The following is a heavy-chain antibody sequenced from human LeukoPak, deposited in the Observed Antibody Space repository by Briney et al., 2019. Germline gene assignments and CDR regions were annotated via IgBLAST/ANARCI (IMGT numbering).Heavy chain of an antibody. J-gene: IGHJ4*02. V-gene: IGHV4-4*07. CDR2: IYTSGST. D-gene: IGHD6-13*01. CDR1: GGSISSYY. Sequence: SETLSLTRTVSGGSISSYYWSWLRQPAGKGLEWIGHIYTSGSTNYNPSLKSRVTMSVDTSKNQFSLRLSSVTAADTAVYYCATGTGFSSSWPFDYWGQGTLVTVSS. CDR3: ATGTGFSSSWPFDY.